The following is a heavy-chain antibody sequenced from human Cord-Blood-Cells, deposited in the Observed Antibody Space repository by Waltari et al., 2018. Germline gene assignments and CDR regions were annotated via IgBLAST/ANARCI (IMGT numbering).Heavy chain of an antibody. J-gene: IGHJ5*02. CDR3: ARDSGPVLQGFGVVIYNWFDP. Sequence: QVQLVQSGAEVKKPGASVKVSCKASGYTFTSYAMHWVRQAPGQRLEWMGWINAGNGNTKYSQKCQGRVTITRDTSASTAYMELSSLRSEDTAVYYCARDSGPVLQGFGVVIYNWFDPWGQGTLVTVSS. D-gene: IGHD3-3*01. V-gene: IGHV1-3*01. CDR2: INAGNGNT. CDR1: GYTFTSYA.